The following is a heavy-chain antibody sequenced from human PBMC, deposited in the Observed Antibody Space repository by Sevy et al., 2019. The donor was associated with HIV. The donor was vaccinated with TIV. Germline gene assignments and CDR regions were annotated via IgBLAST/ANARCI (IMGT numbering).Heavy chain of an antibody. CDR3: TNRGVVIITGFDY. J-gene: IGHJ4*02. CDR2: ISGSGGYT. V-gene: IGHV3-23*01. D-gene: IGHD1-20*01. Sequence: GGSLRLSCAAAGFIFNSHAMSWVRQAPGKGLEWVSTISGSGGYTYYADSVKGRFTISRDNSKNTVDLQMNSLRAEDTAVYYCTNRGVVIITGFDYWGQGTLVTVPS. CDR1: GFIFNSHA.